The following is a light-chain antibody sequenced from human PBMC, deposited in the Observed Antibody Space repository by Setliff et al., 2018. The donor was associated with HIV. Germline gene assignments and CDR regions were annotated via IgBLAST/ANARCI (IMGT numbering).Light chain of an antibody. V-gene: IGLV2-23*01. CDR1: SSDIGTYNL. J-gene: IGLJ2*01. CDR3: CSYADSTAPVV. Sequence: QSALTQPASVSGSPGQSITISCTGTSSDIGTYNLVSWYQQYPGKAPKLMIYDDSKRPSGLSNRFSGSKSGNTASLTISGLQAEDEADYYCCSYADSTAPVVFGGGTKVTVL. CDR2: DDS.